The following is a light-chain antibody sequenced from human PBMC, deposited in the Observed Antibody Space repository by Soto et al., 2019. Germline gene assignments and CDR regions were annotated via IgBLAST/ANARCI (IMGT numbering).Light chain of an antibody. V-gene: IGKV3-20*01. CDR2: GAS. J-gene: IGKJ1*01. CDR1: QSVSSTY. Sequence: EIVLTQSPGTLSMSPGERATLSCRASQSVSSTYLAWYQQKPGQAPRLLIYGASSRATGIPDRFSGSGSGTDFTLTISRLEPEDFATYYCQQYNSYRTWTFGQGTKVDIK. CDR3: QQYNSYRTWT.